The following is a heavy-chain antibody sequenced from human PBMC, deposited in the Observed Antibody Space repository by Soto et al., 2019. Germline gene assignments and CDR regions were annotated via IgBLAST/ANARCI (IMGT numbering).Heavy chain of an antibody. Sequence: QVQLVQSGAEVKNPGASVKASCRATGYTFSGYFIHWVRQAPGQGLEWVGIINPNGGSTTYAQKFQGRVTMTRDTSTNTVYMELSSLRSEDTAVYYCAREGLRSGDEGEYFDYWGQGTLVNVS. CDR2: INPNGGST. V-gene: IGHV1-46*03. CDR1: GYTFSGYF. J-gene: IGHJ4*02. D-gene: IGHD5-12*01. CDR3: AREGLRSGDEGEYFDY.